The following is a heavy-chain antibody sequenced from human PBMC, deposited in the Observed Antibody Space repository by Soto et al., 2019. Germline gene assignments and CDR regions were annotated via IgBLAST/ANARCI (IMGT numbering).Heavy chain of an antibody. CDR1: GGSISSDDSY. CDR2: IYYGGTT. D-gene: IGHD5-12*01. J-gene: IGHJ4*02. Sequence: PSETLSLTCTVSGGSISSDDSYWSWIRQPPGKGLEWIGYIYYGGTTYYNPSLKSQATISVDTSKNQFSLKLSSVTVADTAVYYCARDLRGYGNFDYWGQGTLVTVS. CDR3: ARDLRGYGNFDY. V-gene: IGHV4-30-4*01.